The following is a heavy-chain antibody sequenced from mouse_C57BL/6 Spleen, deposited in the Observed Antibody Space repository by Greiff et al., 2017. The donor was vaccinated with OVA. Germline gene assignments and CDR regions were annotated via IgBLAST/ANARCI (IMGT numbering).Heavy chain of an antibody. V-gene: IGHV1-81*01. CDR1: GYTFTSYG. CDR3: ARIYYYGSSPDY. J-gene: IGHJ2*01. D-gene: IGHD1-1*01. Sequence: VQLQQSGAELARPGASVKLSCKASGYTFTSYGISWVKQRTGQGLEWIGEIYPRSGNTYYNEKFKGKATLTADKSSSTAYMELRSLTSEDSAVYFCARIYYYGSSPDYWGQGTTLTVAS. CDR2: IYPRSGNT.